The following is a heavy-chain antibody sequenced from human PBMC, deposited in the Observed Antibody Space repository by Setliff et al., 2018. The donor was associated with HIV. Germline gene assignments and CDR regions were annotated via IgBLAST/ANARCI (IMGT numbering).Heavy chain of an antibody. CDR2: INNDATIT. CDR3: ATIWMRGAYFDS. D-gene: IGHD2-21*01. CDR1: GFSFSSYW. V-gene: IGHV3-74*01. Sequence: GGSLRLSCEASGFSFSSYWMNWVRQAPGKGLMWVSHINNDATITNYADSVKGRFTISRDNAKNTLYLQMNSLGVEDTAVYDCATIWMRGAYFDSWGQGTLVTVSS. J-gene: IGHJ4*02.